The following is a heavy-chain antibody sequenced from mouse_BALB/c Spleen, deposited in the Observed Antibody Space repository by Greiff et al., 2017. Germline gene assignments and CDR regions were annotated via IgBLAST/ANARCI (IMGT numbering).Heavy chain of an antibody. V-gene: IGHV1-4*01. J-gene: IGHJ4*01. CDR1: GYTFTSYT. Sequence: QVQLQQPGAELARPGASVKMSCKASGYTFTSYTMHWVKQRPGQGLEWIGYINPSSGYTNYNQKFKDKATLTADKSSSTAYMQLSSLTSEDSAVYYCARGDDYNPYAMDYWGQGTSDTVSS. D-gene: IGHD2-4*01. CDR3: ARGDDYNPYAMDY. CDR2: INPSSGYT.